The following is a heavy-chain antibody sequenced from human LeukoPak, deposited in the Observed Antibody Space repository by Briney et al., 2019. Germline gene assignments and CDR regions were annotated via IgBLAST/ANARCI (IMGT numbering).Heavy chain of an antibody. CDR2: ISGSSGST. J-gene: IGHJ4*02. V-gene: IGHV3-23*01. D-gene: IGHD2-2*01. CDR1: GFTFSSYA. CDR3: AKHIVVVPAAGDSFDY. Sequence: GGSLRLSCAASGFTFSSYAMSWVRQAPGKGLEWVSDISGSSGSTYYADSVKGRFTISRDNSKNTLFLQMSSLRAEDTAVYYCAKHIVVVPAAGDSFDYWGQGILVTVSS.